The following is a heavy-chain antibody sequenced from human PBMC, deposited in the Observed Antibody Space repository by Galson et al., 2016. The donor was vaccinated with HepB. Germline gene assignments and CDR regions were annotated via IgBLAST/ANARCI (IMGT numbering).Heavy chain of an antibody. CDR2: IWYDGSKK. CDR1: GFTFSNYG. D-gene: IGHD6-6*01. CDR3: ARDGIPSPQDIGGRLPPPYYYGMDV. V-gene: IGHV3-33*01. Sequence: SLRLSCAASGFTFSNYGMHWVRQAPGKGLEWVALIWYDGSKKYYAESVKGRLTISRDNSKNTLDLQMNSLRVEDTAVYYCARDGIPSPQDIGGRLPPPYYYGMDVWGQGTAVTVSS. J-gene: IGHJ6*02.